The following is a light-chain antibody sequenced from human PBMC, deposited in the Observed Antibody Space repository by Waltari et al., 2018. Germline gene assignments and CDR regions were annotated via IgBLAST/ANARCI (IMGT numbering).Light chain of an antibody. CDR2: EVT. J-gene: IGLJ1*01. CDR1: SSDVGNYNL. Sequence: QSGLTQPASVSGSPGQSITVSCTGTSSDVGNYNLVSWYQHYPGKAPRLMVYEVTKLTAGVSDLFFGSKSGNTASLTISGLQSEDEADYYCCSYAGLGIYVFGTGTKVTVL. CDR3: CSYAGLGIYV. V-gene: IGLV2-23*02.